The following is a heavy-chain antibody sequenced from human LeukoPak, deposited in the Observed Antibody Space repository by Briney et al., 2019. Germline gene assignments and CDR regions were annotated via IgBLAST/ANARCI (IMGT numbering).Heavy chain of an antibody. CDR1: GLTFSNYG. CDR3: ARGGVYSSGWYPFDY. D-gene: IGHD6-19*01. CDR2: ISSSGSTI. Sequence: PGGSLRLSCAAAGLTFSNYGMHWIRQAPGKGLEWVSYISSSGSTIYYADSVKGRFTISRDNAKNSLYLQMNSLRAEDTAVYYCARGGVYSSGWYPFDYWGQGTLVTVSS. V-gene: IGHV3-48*04. J-gene: IGHJ4*02.